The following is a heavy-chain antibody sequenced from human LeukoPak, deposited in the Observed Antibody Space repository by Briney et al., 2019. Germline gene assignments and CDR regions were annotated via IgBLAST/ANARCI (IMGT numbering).Heavy chain of an antibody. CDR2: ISGSGGST. Sequence: GGSLRLSCAASGFTFSSYAMSWVRQAPGKGLEWVSAISGSGGSTYYADSVKGRFTISRDNSKNTLYLQMNSLRAEDTAVYYCAKAPMVRGLYYYYYGMDVWGQGAPVTVSS. CDR3: AKAPMVRGLYYYYYGMDV. V-gene: IGHV3-23*01. CDR1: GFTFSSYA. J-gene: IGHJ6*02. D-gene: IGHD3-10*01.